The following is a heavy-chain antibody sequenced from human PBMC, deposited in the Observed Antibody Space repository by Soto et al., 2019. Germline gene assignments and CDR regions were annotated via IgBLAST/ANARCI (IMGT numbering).Heavy chain of an antibody. CDR2: IIPIFGTA. D-gene: IGHD6-13*01. CDR3: ARGSTFLEAAVQSDYYYGMEV. V-gene: IGHV1-69*13. Sequence: ASVKVSCKASGGTFGSYAISWVRQAPGQGLEWMGGIIPIFGTANYAQKFQGRVTITADESTSTAYMELSSLRSEDTAVYYCARGSTFLEAAVQSDYYYGMEVWGQGTTVPVSS. J-gene: IGHJ6*02. CDR1: GGTFGSYA.